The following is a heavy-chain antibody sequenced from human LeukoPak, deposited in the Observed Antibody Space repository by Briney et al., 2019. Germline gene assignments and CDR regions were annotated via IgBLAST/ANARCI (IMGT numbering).Heavy chain of an antibody. D-gene: IGHD5-18*01. J-gene: IGHJ3*02. CDR2: IYYSGST. CDR1: GGSISSSSYY. CDR3: ARVGGRGYSYSYAPHDAFDI. V-gene: IGHV4-39*07. Sequence: SETLSLTCTVSGGSISSSSYYWGWIRQPPGKGLEWIGRIYYSGSTYYNPSLKSRVTISVDTSKNQFSLKLSSVTAADTAVYYCARVGGRGYSYSYAPHDAFDIWGQGTMVTVSS.